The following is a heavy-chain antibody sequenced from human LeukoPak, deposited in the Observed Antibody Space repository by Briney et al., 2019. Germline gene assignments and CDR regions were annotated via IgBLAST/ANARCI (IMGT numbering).Heavy chain of an antibody. CDR1: GFTFSSYD. V-gene: IGHV3-13*01. Sequence: PGGSLRLSCAASGFTFSSYDMHWARQITGKGLEWVSAIDTAGDTYYPGSVKGRFTISRENAKNSLYLQMNSLRVGDTAVYYCARGKYYYDSSGYLAPWGQGTLVTVSS. D-gene: IGHD3-22*01. J-gene: IGHJ5*02. CDR3: ARGKYYYDSSGYLAP. CDR2: IDTAGDT.